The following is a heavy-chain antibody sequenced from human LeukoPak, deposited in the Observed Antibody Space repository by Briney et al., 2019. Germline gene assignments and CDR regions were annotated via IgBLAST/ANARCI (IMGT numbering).Heavy chain of an antibody. Sequence: SETLSLTCTVSGGSISSSSYYWGWLRQPPGKGLEGIGSIYYSGSTYYNPSLKSRVTISVDTSKNKFSLKLSSVTAADTAVYYCARDYVGATSGPYNWFDPWGQGTLVTVSS. CDR2: IYYSGST. J-gene: IGHJ5*02. CDR3: ARDYVGATSGPYNWFDP. CDR1: GGSISSSSYY. D-gene: IGHD1-26*01. V-gene: IGHV4-39*07.